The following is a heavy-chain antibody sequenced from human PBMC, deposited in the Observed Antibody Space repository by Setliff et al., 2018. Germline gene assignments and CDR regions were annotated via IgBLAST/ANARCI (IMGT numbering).Heavy chain of an antibody. CDR2: IYHSGST. CDR1: GFSIYSGYY. J-gene: IGHJ4*02. CDR3: ARRGLGSYYDGSDFLSFDY. V-gene: IGHV4-38-2*01. D-gene: IGHD3-22*01. Sequence: SETLSLTCGVSGFSIYSGYYWGWIRQPPGKGLEWIGSIYHSGSTRFNPSLKSRVTISVDTSKNQFSLKLNSVAAADTAVYYCARRGLGSYYDGSDFLSFDYWGQGNLVTV.